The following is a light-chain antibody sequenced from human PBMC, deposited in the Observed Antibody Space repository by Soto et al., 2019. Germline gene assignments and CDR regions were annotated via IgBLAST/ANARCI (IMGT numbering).Light chain of an antibody. CDR3: SSYTSSSTLFYV. CDR1: SSDVGCYNY. CDR2: DVS. V-gene: IGLV2-14*01. Sequence: QSALTQPASVSGSPGQSITISCTGTSSDVGCYNYVSWYQQHPGKAPKLMIYDVSNRPSGVSNRFSGSKSGNTASLTISGLQAEDEADYYCSSYTSSSTLFYVFGTGTKLTVL. J-gene: IGLJ1*01.